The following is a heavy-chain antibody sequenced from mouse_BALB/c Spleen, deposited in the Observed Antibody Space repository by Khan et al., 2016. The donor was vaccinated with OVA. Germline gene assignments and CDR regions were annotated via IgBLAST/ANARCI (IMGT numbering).Heavy chain of an antibody. D-gene: IGHD3-2*02. J-gene: IGHJ2*01. CDR3: AREEALYYFDY. V-gene: IGHV1S132*01. CDR2: IYPGTDNT. CDR1: GYIFTSYW. Sequence: QVQLQQPGAELVRPGASVKLSCKTSGYIFTSYWIHWVKQRSGQGLEWIARIYPGTDNTYYNEKLKDKATLTAAKSSSTAYMQLSSLKSEDSAVYCCAREEALYYFDYWGQGTTLTVSS.